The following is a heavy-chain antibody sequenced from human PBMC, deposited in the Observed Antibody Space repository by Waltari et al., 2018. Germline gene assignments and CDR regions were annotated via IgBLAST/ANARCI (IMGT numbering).Heavy chain of an antibody. CDR2: INSDGSTI. D-gene: IGHD5-12*01. V-gene: IGHV3-74*01. CDR1: GFLFGPYW. Sequence: EVQLVESGGGLVQPGASLGLSCAASGFLFGPYWMHWVRQAPGKGLVWVSHINSDGSTIIYTDSVKGRFTISRDNAKNTLYLQMSSLTAEDTAVYYCARDRGLPDSFDIWGQGTMVTVSS. J-gene: IGHJ3*02. CDR3: ARDRGLPDSFDI.